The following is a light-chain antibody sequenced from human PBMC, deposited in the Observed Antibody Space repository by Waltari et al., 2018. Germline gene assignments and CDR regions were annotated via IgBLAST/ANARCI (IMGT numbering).Light chain of an antibody. Sequence: CTRNSGSIGRNYVHWYHQRPGGAPTIVIFEDDQRPSGVPDRFSGSIDSASNSASLTLSGLEIEDEGDYYCQSYDGGIWVFGGGTRLTVL. CDR3: QSYDGGIWV. V-gene: IGLV6-57*03. CDR2: EDD. CDR1: SGSIGRNY. J-gene: IGLJ3*02.